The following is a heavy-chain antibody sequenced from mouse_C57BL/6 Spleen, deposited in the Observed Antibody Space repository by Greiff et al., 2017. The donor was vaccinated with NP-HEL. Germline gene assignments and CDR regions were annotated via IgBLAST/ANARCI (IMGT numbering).Heavy chain of an antibody. J-gene: IGHJ4*01. CDR3: AREGDSDYYAMDY. CDR1: GYTFTSYT. Sequence: VQLQQSGAELARPGASVKMSCKASGYTFTSYTMHWVKQRPGQGLEWIGYINPSSGCTKYNQKFKDKATLTADKSSSTAYMQLSSLTSEDSAVYYFAREGDSDYYAMDYWGQGTSVTVSS. CDR2: INPSSGCT. V-gene: IGHV1-4*01.